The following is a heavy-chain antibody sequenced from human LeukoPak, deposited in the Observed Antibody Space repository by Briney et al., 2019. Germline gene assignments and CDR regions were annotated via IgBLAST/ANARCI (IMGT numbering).Heavy chain of an antibody. Sequence: QPGGSLRLSCAASGFTFSNYAMSSVRQAPGKGLEWVSAISGSGSSTSYADSVKGRFTISRDNSNNTLYLQMISLRAEDTAVYYCAKVSNFWSGYSDYWGQGTLVTVSS. CDR3: AKVSNFWSGYSDY. D-gene: IGHD3-3*01. V-gene: IGHV3-23*01. CDR2: ISGSGSST. J-gene: IGHJ4*02. CDR1: GFTFSNYA.